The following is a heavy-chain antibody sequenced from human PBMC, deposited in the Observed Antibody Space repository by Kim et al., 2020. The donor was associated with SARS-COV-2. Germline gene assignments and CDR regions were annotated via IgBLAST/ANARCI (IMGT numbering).Heavy chain of an antibody. CDR3: AKEVEVATIPNWYLDL. V-gene: IGHV3-23*01. Sequence: SVKGRFTISRDNSKNTLYLQMNSLRAEDTAGYYCAKEVEVATIPNWYLDLWGRGTLVTVSS. J-gene: IGHJ2*01. D-gene: IGHD5-12*01.